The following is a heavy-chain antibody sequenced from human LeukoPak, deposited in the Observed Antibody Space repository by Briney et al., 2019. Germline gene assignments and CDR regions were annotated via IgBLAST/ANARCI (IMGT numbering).Heavy chain of an antibody. D-gene: IGHD3-22*01. Sequence: GESLKISCKGSGYSFTTYWIGWVRQMPGKGLEWMGIIYPGDSDTRYSPSFQGQVTISADKSISTAYLQWTSLKASDTAIYYCARKGGSKYFYDSSGYFADAFDIWGQGTMVTVSS. CDR3: ARKGGSKYFYDSSGYFADAFDI. CDR1: GYSFTTYW. CDR2: IYPGDSDT. J-gene: IGHJ3*02. V-gene: IGHV5-51*01.